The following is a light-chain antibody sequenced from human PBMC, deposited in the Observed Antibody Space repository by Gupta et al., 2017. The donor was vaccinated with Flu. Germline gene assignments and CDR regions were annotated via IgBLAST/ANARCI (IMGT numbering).Light chain of an antibody. J-gene: IGKJ2*01. Sequence: ANLSVSPGERATLSCRASQSVRSNLAWYQQKPGQAPRLLINGASTRAAGVPVRFSGSGSGTEFTLTISSLQSEDCAVYYCQQYNNWPPPTFGQGTKLEIK. V-gene: IGKV3-15*01. CDR3: QQYNNWPPPT. CDR1: QSVRSN. CDR2: GAS.